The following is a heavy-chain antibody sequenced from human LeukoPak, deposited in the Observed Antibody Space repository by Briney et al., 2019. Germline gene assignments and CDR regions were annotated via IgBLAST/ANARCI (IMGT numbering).Heavy chain of an antibody. D-gene: IGHD6-19*01. CDR2: IYTSGST. CDR1: GGSISSYY. V-gene: IGHV4-4*07. Sequence: PSETLSLTCTVPGGSISSYYWSWIRQPAGKGLEWIGRIYTSGSTNYNPSLKSRVTMSVDTSKNQFSLKLSSVTAADTAVYYCARDSGSGRADDWFDPWGQGTLVSVSS. CDR3: ARDSGSGRADDWFDP. J-gene: IGHJ5*02.